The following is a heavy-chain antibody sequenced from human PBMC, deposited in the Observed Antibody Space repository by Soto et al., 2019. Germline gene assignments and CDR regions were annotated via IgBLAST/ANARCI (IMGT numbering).Heavy chain of an antibody. CDR3: AKGGRQWLVTSDFNY. CDR1: GFTFSGHG. D-gene: IGHD6-19*01. V-gene: IGHV3-30*18. CDR2: VSHDGRNT. Sequence: GGSLRLSCAASGFTFSGHGMHWVRQAPGKGLEWVAVVSHDGRNTHYADSVKGRFTISRDSSKNTVSLEMTSLRAEDTAVYYCAKGGRQWLVTSDFNYWGQGALVTVSS. J-gene: IGHJ4*02.